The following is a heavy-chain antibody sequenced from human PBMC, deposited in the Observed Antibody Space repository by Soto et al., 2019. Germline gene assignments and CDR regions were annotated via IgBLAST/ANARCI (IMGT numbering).Heavy chain of an antibody. CDR1: GGSISSGDYY. CDR3: ARGRAHSSFDY. Sequence: PSETLSLTCTVSGGSISSGDYYWTWIRQPPGRGLEWIGYIYYSGRTYYNPSLKSRLTISLDTSKNQFSLKLTSVTAADTAVYYCARGRAHSSFDYWRQGALVTVSS. CDR2: IYYSGRT. V-gene: IGHV4-30-4*01. J-gene: IGHJ4*02.